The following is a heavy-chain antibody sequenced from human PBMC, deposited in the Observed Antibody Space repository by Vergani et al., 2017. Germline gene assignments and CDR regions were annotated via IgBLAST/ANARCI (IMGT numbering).Heavy chain of an antibody. D-gene: IGHD2-8*01. CDR3: AREGYCTNGVCFTLFDV. V-gene: IGHV4-61*02. CDR1: GGSISSGSYY. CDR2: IYTSGST. J-gene: IGHJ4*02. Sequence: QVQLPESGPGLVKPSETLSLTCTVSGGSISSGSYYWSWIRQPAGKGLEWIGRIYTSGSTNYNPSLKSRVTISIDTSTHQFSLNLRSVTAADTAVYYCAREGYCTNGVCFTLFDVWGQGALVTVSS.